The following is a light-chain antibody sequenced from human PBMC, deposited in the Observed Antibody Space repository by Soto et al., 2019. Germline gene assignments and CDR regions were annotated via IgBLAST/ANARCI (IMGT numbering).Light chain of an antibody. CDR1: QSVSSSY. CDR3: QQYGSSPLIT. V-gene: IGKV3-20*01. J-gene: IGKJ5*01. CDR2: GAS. Sequence: EIVVTQSPGTLSLSPGERATLSCRASQSVSSSYLAWYQQKPGQAPSLLIYGASSRATGIPDRFSGSGSGTDFTLTISRLEPEDFAVYYCQQYGSSPLITFGQGTRLEIK.